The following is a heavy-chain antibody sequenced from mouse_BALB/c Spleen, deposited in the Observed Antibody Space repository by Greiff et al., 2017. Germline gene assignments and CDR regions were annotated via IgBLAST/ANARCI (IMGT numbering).Heavy chain of an antibody. D-gene: IGHD1-2*01. V-gene: IGHV1-63*02. CDR2: IYPGGGYT. J-gene: IGHJ4*01. CDR1: GYTFTNYW. CDR3: ARKAFTTASYYAMDY. Sequence: QVQLKQSGAELVRPGTSVKISCKASGYTFTNYWLGWVKQRPGHGLEWIGDIYPGGGYTNYNEKFKGKATLTADTSSSTAYMQLSSLTSEDSAVYFCARKAFTTASYYAMDYWGQGTSVTVSS.